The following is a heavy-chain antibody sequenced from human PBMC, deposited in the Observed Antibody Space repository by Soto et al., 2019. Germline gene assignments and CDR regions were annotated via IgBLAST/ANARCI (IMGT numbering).Heavy chain of an antibody. J-gene: IGHJ5*02. Sequence: ASVKVSCKASVYTFTSYGISWVRQAPGQGLEWMGWISAYNGNTNYAQKLQGRVTMTTDTSTSTAYMELRSLRSDDTAVYYCARGNTAMEESWFDPWGQGTLVTVSS. D-gene: IGHD5-18*01. V-gene: IGHV1-18*04. CDR1: VYTFTSYG. CDR2: ISAYNGNT. CDR3: ARGNTAMEESWFDP.